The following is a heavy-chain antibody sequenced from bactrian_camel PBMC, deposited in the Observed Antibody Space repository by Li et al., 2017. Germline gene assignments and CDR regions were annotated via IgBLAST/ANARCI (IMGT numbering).Heavy chain of an antibody. V-gene: IGHV3-3*01. CDR1: GYAYSDGYC. CDR2: MCSGESST. Sequence: HVQLVESGGGSAQTGGSLRLSCVVSGYAYSDGYCLGWFRQAPGKEREGVAQMCSGESSTYYADSVKGRFTISHDNAKRTLYLQMNSLKPEDTAMYYCAADGPGCDRWVLGKLESNYWGQGTQVTV. D-gene: IGHD3*01. J-gene: IGHJ4*01. CDR3: AADGPGCDRWVLGKLESNY.